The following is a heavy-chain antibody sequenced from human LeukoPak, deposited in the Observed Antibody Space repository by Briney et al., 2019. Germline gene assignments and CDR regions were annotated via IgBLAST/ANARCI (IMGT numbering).Heavy chain of an antibody. CDR3: ARKYCGGDCHYYGMDV. CDR2: IKQDGSEK. Sequence: PGGSLRLSCAASGFTFSSYWMSWVRQAPGKGLEWVANIKQDGSEKYYVDSVKGRFTISRDNAKNSLYLQMNSLRAEDTAVYYCARKYCGGDCHYYGMDVWGQGTTVTVSS. CDR1: GFTFSSYW. D-gene: IGHD2-21*02. J-gene: IGHJ6*02. V-gene: IGHV3-7*01.